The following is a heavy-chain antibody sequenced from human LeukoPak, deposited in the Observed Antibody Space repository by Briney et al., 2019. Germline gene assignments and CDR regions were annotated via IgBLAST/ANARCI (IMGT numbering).Heavy chain of an antibody. CDR1: GFTFSSYA. V-gene: IGHV3-30*04. D-gene: IGHD4-17*01. CDR2: ISYDGSNK. J-gene: IGHJ4*02. Sequence: PGRSLRLSCAASGFTFSSYAMHWVRQAPGKGLEWVAAISYDGSNKYYADSVKGRFTMSRDNSKNTLYLQMNSLRAADTAVYYCARDLYDYGDPRDLGGDYWGQGTLVTVSS. CDR3: ARDLYDYGDPRDLGGDY.